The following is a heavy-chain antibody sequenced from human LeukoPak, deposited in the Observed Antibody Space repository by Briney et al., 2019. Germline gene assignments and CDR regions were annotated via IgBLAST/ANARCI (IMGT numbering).Heavy chain of an antibody. V-gene: IGHV1-69*06. D-gene: IGHD3-10*01. J-gene: IGHJ3*02. CDR3: AKEGDYYGSGSHRDAFDM. Sequence: SVKVSCKASGGTFSSYAISWVRQAPGQGLEWMGGIIPIFGTANYAQKFQGRVTITADKSTSTAYMELSSLRPEDTALYYCAKEGDYYGSGSHRDAFDMWGQGTMVTVSS. CDR2: IIPIFGTA. CDR1: GGTFSSYA.